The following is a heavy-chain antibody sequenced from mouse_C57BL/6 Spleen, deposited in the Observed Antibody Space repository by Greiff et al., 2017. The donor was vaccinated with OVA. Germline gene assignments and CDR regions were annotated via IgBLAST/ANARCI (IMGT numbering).Heavy chain of an antibody. CDR3: AKTGTGAMDY. D-gene: IGHD4-1*01. CDR1: GYSFTDYN. V-gene: IGHV1-39*01. CDR2: INPNYGTT. Sequence: VHVKQSGPELVKPGASVKISCKASGYSFTDYNMNWVKQSHGKSLEWIGVINPNYGTTSYNQKFKGKATLTVDQSSSTAYMQLNSLTSEDSAVYYCAKTGTGAMDYWGQGTSVTVSS. J-gene: IGHJ4*01.